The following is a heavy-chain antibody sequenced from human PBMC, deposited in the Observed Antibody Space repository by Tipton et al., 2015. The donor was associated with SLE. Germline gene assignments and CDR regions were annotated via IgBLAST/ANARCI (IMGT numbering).Heavy chain of an antibody. CDR1: GASISSNY. CDR2: IYYSGST. V-gene: IGHV4-59*12. J-gene: IGHJ3*01. CDR3: VRELDTFEV. Sequence: TLSLTCSVSGASISSNYWSWIRQPPGKGLEWIGYIYYSGSTNYSPSLSSRVTMSLDTSKNQFSLDLTSVTAADTAVYYCVRELDTFEVWGPGTLVTVSS.